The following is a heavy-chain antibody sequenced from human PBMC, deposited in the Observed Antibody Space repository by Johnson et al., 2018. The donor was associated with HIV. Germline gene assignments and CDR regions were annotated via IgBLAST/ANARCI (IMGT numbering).Heavy chain of an antibody. D-gene: IGHD2-21*01. Sequence: QEKLVESGGGVVQPGRSLRLSCAASGFTFSSYAMHWVRQAPGKGLEWVAVISYDGSNKYYADSVKGRFTISRDNSKNTLYLQMNSLRAEDTAVYYCARDVSYRYDGDGWADAFDIWGQGTMVTVSA. CDR3: ARDVSYRYDGDGWADAFDI. CDR2: ISYDGSNK. J-gene: IGHJ3*02. V-gene: IGHV3-30-3*01. CDR1: GFTFSSYA.